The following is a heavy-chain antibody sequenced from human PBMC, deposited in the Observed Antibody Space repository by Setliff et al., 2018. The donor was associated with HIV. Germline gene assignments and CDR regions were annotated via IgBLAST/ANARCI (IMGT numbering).Heavy chain of an antibody. CDR3: ARARSDWYNVRPYYFDL. V-gene: IGHV4-30-4*01. Sequence: PSETLSLTCAVSGASFVGDNHWSWIRQTPERGLEWIAYFMYTDIHYVNYLNYRNPSLASRLSISVDKSKNQFSLTLSSVTAGDTAVYYCARARSDWYNVRPYYFDLWGQGTPVTVSS. CDR1: GASFVGDNH. CDR2: FMYTDIHYVNYLN. J-gene: IGHJ4*02. D-gene: IGHD6-19*01.